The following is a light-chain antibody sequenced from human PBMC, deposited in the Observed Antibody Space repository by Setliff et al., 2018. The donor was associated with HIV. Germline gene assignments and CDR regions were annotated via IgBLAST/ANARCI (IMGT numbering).Light chain of an antibody. Sequence: DIVMTPSPDSLAVSLGERATINCKSSQSVFYSSNNKNYLAWYQQKPGQPPKLLIYWASTRESGVPDRFSDSGSGTDFTLTISSLQAEDVAVYYCQQYYSTPWTFGQGTKVDIK. CDR2: WAS. CDR3: QQYYSTPWT. CDR1: QSVFYSSNNKNY. V-gene: IGKV4-1*01. J-gene: IGKJ1*01.